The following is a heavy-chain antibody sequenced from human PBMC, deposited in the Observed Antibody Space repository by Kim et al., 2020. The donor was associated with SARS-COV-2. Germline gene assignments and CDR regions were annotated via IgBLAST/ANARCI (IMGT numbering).Heavy chain of an antibody. CDR2: FSLDSNRI. CDR3: GKDLVPGGLDV. D-gene: IGHD2-8*02. V-gene: IGHV3-9*01. Sequence: GGSLRLSCIVSGFTFNRYAMHWVRQAPGKGLEWVGGFSLDSNRIDYADSVKGRFTISRDFAKNSLYLQMNSLRVDDTALDYCGKDLVPGGLDVWGQGTKV. CDR1: GFTFNRYA. J-gene: IGHJ6*02.